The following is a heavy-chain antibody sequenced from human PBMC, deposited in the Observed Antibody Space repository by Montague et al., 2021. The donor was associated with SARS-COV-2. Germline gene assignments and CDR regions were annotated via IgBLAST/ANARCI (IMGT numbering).Heavy chain of an antibody. V-gene: IGHV2-70*11. CDR1: GFSLSTSGMC. D-gene: IGHD6-13*01. CDR3: ARILVAAAGSPFDP. J-gene: IGHJ5*02. Sequence: PALVKPTQTLTLTCTFSGFSLSTSGMCVSWIRQPPVKALEWLARIDWDDDKYYSTPLKTRLTISKDTSKNQVVLTMTNMDPVDTATYYCARILVAAAGSPFDPWGQGTLVTVSP. CDR2: IDWDDDK.